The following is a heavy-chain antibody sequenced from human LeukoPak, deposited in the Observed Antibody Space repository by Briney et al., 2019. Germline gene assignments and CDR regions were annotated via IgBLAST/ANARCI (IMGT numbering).Heavy chain of an antibody. V-gene: IGHV1-69*13. Sequence: SVKVSCKASGGTFSSYAISWVRQAPGQGLEWMGGIIPIFGTANYAQKFQGRVTITADESTSTAYMELSSLRSEDTAVYYCARSSSNSGSFGTVDAFDIWGQGTMVTVSS. CDR2: IIPIFGTA. CDR1: GGTFSSYA. J-gene: IGHJ3*02. CDR3: ARSSSNSGSFGTVDAFDI. D-gene: IGHD1-26*01.